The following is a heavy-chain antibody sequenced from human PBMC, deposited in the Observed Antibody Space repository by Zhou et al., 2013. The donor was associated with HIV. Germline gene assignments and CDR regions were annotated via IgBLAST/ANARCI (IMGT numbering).Heavy chain of an antibody. D-gene: IGHD5-12*01. CDR1: GGTFSSYA. Sequence: QVQLVQSGAEVKKPGSSVKVSCKASGGTFSSYAISWVRQAPGQGLEWMGGIIPIFGTANYAQKFQGRVTITTDESTSTAYMELSSLRSEDTAVYYCAVRRDGYNHGGVLFDYYYMDVWGKGTTVTVSS. J-gene: IGHJ6*03. CDR3: AVRRDGYNHGGVLFDYYYMDV. V-gene: IGHV1-69*05. CDR2: IIPIFGTA.